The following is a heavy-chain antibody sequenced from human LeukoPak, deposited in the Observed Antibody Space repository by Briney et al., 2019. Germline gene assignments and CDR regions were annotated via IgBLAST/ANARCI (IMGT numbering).Heavy chain of an antibody. Sequence: PSETLSLTCPVSGGSISSGVYYWSWIRPHPGKGLEWIGYIYYSGSTYYNPSLKSRVAISVDTSKNQFSLKLSSVTAADTAVYYFARGVRWLQLSYFDYWGQGTLVTVSS. CDR3: ARGVRWLQLSYFDY. V-gene: IGHV4-31*03. J-gene: IGHJ4*02. CDR1: GGSISSGVYY. D-gene: IGHD5-24*01. CDR2: IYYSGST.